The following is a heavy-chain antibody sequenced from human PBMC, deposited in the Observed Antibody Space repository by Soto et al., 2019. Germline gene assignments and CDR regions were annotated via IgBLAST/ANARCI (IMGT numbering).Heavy chain of an antibody. V-gene: IGHV4-59*01. D-gene: IGHD1-1*01. CDR2: IYNSGRY. CDR1: GGFI. J-gene: IGHJ4*02. Sequence: PSETLSLTCTVSGGFIWGWIRQSPDKGLEWIGYIYNSGRYNYNPSLESRLTISIDTSKNRFSLRLASVTAADTAVYYCARTLPNRQLFDSWSQGTLVTVSS. CDR3: ARTLPNRQLFDS.